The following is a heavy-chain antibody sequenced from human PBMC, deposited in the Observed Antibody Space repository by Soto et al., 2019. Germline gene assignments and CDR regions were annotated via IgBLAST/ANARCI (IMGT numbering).Heavy chain of an antibody. D-gene: IGHD2-15*01. CDR1: GGSISSYY. Sequence: QVQLQESGPGLVKPSETLSLTCTVSGGSISSYYWSWIRQPPGKGLEWIGYIYYSGSTNYNPSLKSRFTISGDTSKNQFSLKLSSVTAADTAVYYCARDAVGYCSGGSCYYYYGMDVWGQGTTVTVSS. CDR3: ARDAVGYCSGGSCYYYYGMDV. V-gene: IGHV4-59*01. CDR2: IYYSGST. J-gene: IGHJ6*02.